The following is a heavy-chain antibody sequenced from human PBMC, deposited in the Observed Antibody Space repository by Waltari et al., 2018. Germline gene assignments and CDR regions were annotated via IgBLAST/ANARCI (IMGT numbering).Heavy chain of an antibody. D-gene: IGHD2-15*01. V-gene: IGHV4-4*02. CDR2: IDPSGGT. J-gene: IGHJ4*02. CDR1: GASISTNYW. CDR3: AADRGNGLYFDY. Sequence: QVQLQESGPGLVKPSGKLSLTCVVSGASISTNYWWSWVRQSPGKGMEWIGRIDPSGGTYSAPALQSRGSVSLDKSKNQFTLGLYFVSDADTAVYYCAADRGNGLYFDYWGQGTLVTVSS.